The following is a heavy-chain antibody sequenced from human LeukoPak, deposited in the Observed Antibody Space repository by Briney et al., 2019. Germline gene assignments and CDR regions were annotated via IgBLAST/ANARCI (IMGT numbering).Heavy chain of an antibody. V-gene: IGHV3-53*01. CDR2: IYSGGST. Sequence: GGSLRLSCAASGFTFNNYVMNWVRQAPGKGLEWVSVIYSGGSTYYADSVEGRFTISRDNSKNTLYLQMNSLRAEDTAVYYCARDKRGSYSSYYGMDVWGQGTTVTVS. CDR3: ARDKRGSYSSYYGMDV. J-gene: IGHJ6*02. D-gene: IGHD1-26*01. CDR1: GFTFNNYV.